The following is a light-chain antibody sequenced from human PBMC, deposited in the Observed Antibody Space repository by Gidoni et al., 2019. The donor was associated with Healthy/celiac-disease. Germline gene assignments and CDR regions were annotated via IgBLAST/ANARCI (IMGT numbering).Light chain of an antibody. CDR1: PSISSW. Sequence: DIQMTQPPSTLAASVGDRVTITCRASPSISSWLAWYQQKPGKAPKLLIYDASSLESGVPSRFSGSGSGTEFTLTSSSLQPDDFATYYCQQYNSYSAFGQGTKVEIK. J-gene: IGKJ1*01. CDR3: QQYNSYSA. CDR2: DAS. V-gene: IGKV1-5*01.